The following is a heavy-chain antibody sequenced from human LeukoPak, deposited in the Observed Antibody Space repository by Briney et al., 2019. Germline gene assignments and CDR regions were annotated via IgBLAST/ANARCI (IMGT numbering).Heavy chain of an antibody. D-gene: IGHD4-23*01. J-gene: IGHJ5*01. CDR2: ISYSGTY. CDR1: GGSITNDY. Sequence: SEPLSLTFNVSGGSITNDYWSWIRQPPGKGLEWMGFISYSGTYDYNPSLESRVTISVDTSKKQFSLRLSSVNAADTAVYYFARRHRGGNSDWFDTWGHGILVTVSS. V-gene: IGHV4-59*08. CDR3: ARRHRGGNSDWFDT.